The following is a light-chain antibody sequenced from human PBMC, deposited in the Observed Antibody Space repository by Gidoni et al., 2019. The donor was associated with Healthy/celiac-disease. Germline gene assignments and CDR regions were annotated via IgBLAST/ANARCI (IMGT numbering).Light chain of an antibody. J-gene: IGKJ3*01. V-gene: IGKV4-1*01. CDR1: QSVLYSSNNKNY. CDR2: CAS. CDR3: QQYYSTLI. Sequence: DIVMTQSPDSLAVSLGERATINCKASQSVLYSSNNKNYLAWYKQKPGQPPKLLIFCASTRESGVPDRFSGSGSGTDFTLTISSLQAEDVAVYYCQQYYSTLIFGPGTKLDFK.